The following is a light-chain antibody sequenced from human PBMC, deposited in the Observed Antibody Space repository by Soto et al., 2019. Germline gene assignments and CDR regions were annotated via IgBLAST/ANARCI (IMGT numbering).Light chain of an antibody. Sequence: QSALAQPASVSGSPGQSITLSCTGTSSDVGAYNYVSWYHQHHPGKAPELIIYDVTDRPSGVSTRFSGSKSGNTASLTISGLQAEDEGDYYCSSYTTIKTVIFGGGTKLTVL. J-gene: IGLJ2*01. CDR2: DVT. V-gene: IGLV2-14*01. CDR3: SSYTTIKTVI. CDR1: SSDVGAYNY.